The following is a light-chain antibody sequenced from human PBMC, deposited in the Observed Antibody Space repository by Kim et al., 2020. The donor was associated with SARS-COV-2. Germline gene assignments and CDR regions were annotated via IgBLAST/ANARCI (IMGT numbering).Light chain of an antibody. CDR3: QQRNSWPPAVT. J-gene: IGKJ4*01. Sequence: SPGERATLSSRASQNIDSYLAWYQQGPGQAPRLIVYDASNRATGVPDRFSGSGSGTDFTLTISSLEPEDFSLYYCQQRNSWPPAVTFGGGTKLEI. V-gene: IGKV3-11*01. CDR2: DAS. CDR1: QNIDSY.